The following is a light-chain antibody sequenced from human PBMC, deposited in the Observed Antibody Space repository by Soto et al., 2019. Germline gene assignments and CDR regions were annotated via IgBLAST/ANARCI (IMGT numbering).Light chain of an antibody. Sequence: DIQMTQSPSSLSASVGDRVTITCRASQSIVTYLNWYLQKPGKAPKLLIYAASNLQSGVPSRFSGSGSGTDFTLIISSLQPDDFATYYCQQYDTYSMYTFGQGTKVDI. CDR3: QQYDTYSMYT. CDR1: QSIVTY. CDR2: AAS. J-gene: IGKJ2*01. V-gene: IGKV1-39*01.